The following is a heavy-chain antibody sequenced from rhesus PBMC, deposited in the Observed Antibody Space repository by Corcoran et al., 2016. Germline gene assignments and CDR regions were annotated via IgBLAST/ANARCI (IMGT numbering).Heavy chain of an antibody. Sequence: QVHLQESGPALVKPSETLSLTCAVSGGSFSGYYLGWLRQPPGKGLEWMGYMIGISGRTDYNPSLKSRVTMSTDTSKNQFSLKLSSVTAADTAVYYCARDSGLGAFDFWGQGLRVTVSS. CDR3: ARDSGLGAFDF. V-gene: IGHV4-165*01. CDR2: MIGISGRT. D-gene: IGHD3-34*01. CDR1: GGSFSGYY. J-gene: IGHJ3*01.